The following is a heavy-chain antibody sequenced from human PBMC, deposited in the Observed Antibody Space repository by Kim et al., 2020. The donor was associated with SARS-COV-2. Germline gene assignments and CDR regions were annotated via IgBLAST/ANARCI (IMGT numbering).Heavy chain of an antibody. CDR1: GFTFSGYA. CDR2: IWYDGTNK. D-gene: IGHD2-2*01. V-gene: IGHV3-33*06. J-gene: IGHJ6*02. Sequence: GGSLRLSCAASGFTFSGYAMHWVRQAPGKGLEWVAVIWYDGTNKFYADSVKGRFTISRDNSKNTLYLEMNSLRAEDTAMYYCAKMPAPGGAGGMDVWGQG. CDR3: AKMPAPGGAGGMDV.